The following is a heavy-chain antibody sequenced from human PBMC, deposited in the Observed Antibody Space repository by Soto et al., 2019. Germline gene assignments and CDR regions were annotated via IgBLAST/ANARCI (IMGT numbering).Heavy chain of an antibody. CDR3: ARGNGAEAHYDFWSGYYGLYYYYGMDV. Sequence: ASVKVSCKASGYTFTSYGISWVRQAPGQGLEWMGWISAYNGNTNYAQKLQGRVTMTTDTSTSTAYMELSRLRPDDTAVYYCARGNGAEAHYDFWSGYYGLYYYYGMDVWGQGTTVTVSS. D-gene: IGHD3-3*01. J-gene: IGHJ6*02. V-gene: IGHV1-18*04. CDR2: ISAYNGNT. CDR1: GYTFTSYG.